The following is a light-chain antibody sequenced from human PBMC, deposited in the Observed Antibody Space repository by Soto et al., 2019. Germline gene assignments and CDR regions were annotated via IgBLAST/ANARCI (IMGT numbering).Light chain of an antibody. CDR2: DVS. Sequence: DIQMAQSTSTLSASVGDRITMSFRASQSISNLLAWYQQKPGKAPKLLIYDVSSLEGGVPSRFSGSGSGTEFTLTIPSLQPDDFATSYCQQYKSYWTFGQGTQVDTK. CDR1: QSISNL. V-gene: IGKV1-5*01. J-gene: IGKJ1*01. CDR3: QQYKSYWT.